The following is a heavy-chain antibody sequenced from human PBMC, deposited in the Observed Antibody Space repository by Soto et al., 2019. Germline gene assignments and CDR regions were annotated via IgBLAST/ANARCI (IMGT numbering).Heavy chain of an antibody. CDR1: GFTFSSYS. Sequence: PGGSLRLSCAASGFTFSSYSMNWVRQAPGKGLEWVSSISSSSSYIYYADSVKGRFTISRDNAKNSLYLQMNSLRAEDTAVYYCARSPTYYDILTGYYLDWGQGTLVTVSS. V-gene: IGHV3-21*01. D-gene: IGHD3-9*01. CDR2: ISSSSSYI. CDR3: ARSPTYYDILTGYYLD. J-gene: IGHJ4*02.